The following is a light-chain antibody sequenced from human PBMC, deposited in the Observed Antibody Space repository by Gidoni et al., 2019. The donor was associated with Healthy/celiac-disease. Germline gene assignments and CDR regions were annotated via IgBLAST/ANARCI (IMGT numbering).Light chain of an antibody. CDR1: SPNRGSNT. V-gene: IGLV1-44*01. J-gene: IGLJ3*02. Sequence: QSVLTQPPSASGTPGQRVTISCSGSSPNRGSNTVNWHQQLPGTAPKLLIYSNKQRPSGVPDRFSGSKSGASASLAISGLQSEDEAGYYCAVWDDSLNGWVFGGGTKLTVL. CDR2: SNK. CDR3: AVWDDSLNGWV.